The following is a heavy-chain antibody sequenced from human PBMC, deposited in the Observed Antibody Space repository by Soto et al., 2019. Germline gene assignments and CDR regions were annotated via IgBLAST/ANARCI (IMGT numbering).Heavy chain of an antibody. D-gene: IGHD4-17*01. Sequence: EGQLLQSGGGLVQPGESLRVSCAASGFTFSSSGMSWVRQAPGKGLEWVSSISVRGDYRYYADSVKGRFTISRDNSKNTLYLQVNSLTADDTAVYYCANHGGFDFWGQGTMVAVSS. CDR3: ANHGGFDF. CDR1: GFTFSSSG. V-gene: IGHV3-23*01. J-gene: IGHJ3*01. CDR2: ISVRGDYR.